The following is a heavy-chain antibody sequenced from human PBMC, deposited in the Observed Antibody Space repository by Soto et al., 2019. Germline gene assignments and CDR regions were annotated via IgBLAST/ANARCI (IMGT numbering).Heavy chain of an antibody. J-gene: IGHJ6*03. Sequence: QVQLVESGGGVVQPGRSLRLSCAASGFTFSSYGMHWVRQAPGKGLEWVAIISFDGSNRYYADSVKGRFTISRDSSKNTLYLQVNSLRAEDTAVYYRARGAGLSQYNYYINVWGKGTTVTVSS. D-gene: IGHD6-19*01. CDR2: ISFDGSNR. V-gene: IGHV3-33*01. CDR3: ARGAGLSQYNYYINV. CDR1: GFTFSSYG.